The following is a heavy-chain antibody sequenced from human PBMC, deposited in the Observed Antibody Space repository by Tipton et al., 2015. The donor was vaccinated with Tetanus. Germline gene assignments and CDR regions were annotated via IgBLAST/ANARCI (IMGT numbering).Heavy chain of an antibody. CDR1: GGSISSSGFY. CDR3: VRLWGYYYDSSGYPDS. D-gene: IGHD3-22*01. Sequence: LRLSCTVSGGSISSSGFYWGWIRQPPGKVLEWIGDIYYTGNTNYKPPLRSRVSMSVDTSKYHFSLSLSSVTAADTAVYYCVRLWGYYYDSSGYPDSWGHGTLVTVSS. CDR2: IYYTGNT. J-gene: IGHJ5*01. V-gene: IGHV4-39*01.